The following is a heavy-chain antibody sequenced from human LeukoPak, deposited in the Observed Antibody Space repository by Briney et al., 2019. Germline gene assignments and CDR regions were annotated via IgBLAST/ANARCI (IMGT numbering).Heavy chain of an antibody. J-gene: IGHJ4*02. V-gene: IGHV3-48*02. CDR3: ARVGTYYDFWSGYEYYFDN. D-gene: IGHD3-3*01. CDR1: GFTFSSYS. Sequence: GGSLRLSCAASGFTFSSYSMNWVRQAPGKGLEWVSYISSSSSTIYYADSVKGRFTISRDNAKNSLYLQMNSLRDEDTAVYYCARVGTYYDFWSGYEYYFDNWGQGTLVTVSS. CDR2: ISSSSSTI.